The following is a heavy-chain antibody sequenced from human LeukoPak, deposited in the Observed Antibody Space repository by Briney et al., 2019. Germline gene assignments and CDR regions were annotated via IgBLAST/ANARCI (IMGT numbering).Heavy chain of an antibody. D-gene: IGHD1-26*01. CDR1: GYSFTSYW. CDR3: ARSVGATPLDY. Sequence: GESLKISCKGSGYSFTSYWITWVRQLPGKGLEWMGRIDPRDSYTNYSPSFQGQVTISADKSISTAYLQWSSLTASDTAMYYCARSVGATPLDYWGQGTPVTVSS. J-gene: IGHJ4*02. V-gene: IGHV5-10-1*04. CDR2: IDPRDSYT.